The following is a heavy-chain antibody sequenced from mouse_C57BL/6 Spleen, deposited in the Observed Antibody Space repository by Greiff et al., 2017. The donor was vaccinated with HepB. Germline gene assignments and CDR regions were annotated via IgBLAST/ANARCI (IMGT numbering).Heavy chain of an antibody. CDR2: IDPETGGT. Sequence: VQLQQSGAELVRPGASVTLSCKASGYTFTDYEMHWVKQTPVHGLEWIGAIDPETGGTAYNQKFKGKAILTADKSSSTAYMERRSLTSEDSAVYYCTRATVVAYYYAMDYWGQGTSVTVSS. J-gene: IGHJ4*01. D-gene: IGHD1-1*01. CDR3: TRATVVAYYYAMDY. V-gene: IGHV1-15*01. CDR1: GYTFTDYE.